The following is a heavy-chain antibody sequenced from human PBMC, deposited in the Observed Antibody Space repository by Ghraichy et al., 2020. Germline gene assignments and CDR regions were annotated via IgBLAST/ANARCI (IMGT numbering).Heavy chain of an antibody. CDR2: VSHSGNT. D-gene: IGHD4-17*01. J-gene: IGHJ4*02. Sequence: SQTLSLTCAVSGGSFSKYYWSWIRQPPGKGLAWIGEVSHSGNTTYNPSLASRVTVSVETSKNQLSLKLNSVTAADTAVYFCARWTFGDYGKTQYWGQGTLVSVSS. V-gene: IGHV4-34*01. CDR1: GGSFSKYY. CDR3: ARWTFGDYGKTQY.